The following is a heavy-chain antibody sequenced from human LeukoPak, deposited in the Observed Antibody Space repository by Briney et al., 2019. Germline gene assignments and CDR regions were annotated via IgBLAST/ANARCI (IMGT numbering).Heavy chain of an antibody. V-gene: IGHV3-30-3*01. CDR2: ISSNGVNK. J-gene: IGHJ4*02. CDR3: ARTDSAWYGGLDY. D-gene: IGHD6-19*01. Sequence: GTSLRLSCAASGFTFSSYVIQWVRQAPGKGLEWVAVISSNGVNKYYADSVTGRSTMSRDNSKNTLYLQMNSLRAEDTAVYYCARTDSAWYGGLDYWGQGTLVTVSS. CDR1: GFTFSSYV.